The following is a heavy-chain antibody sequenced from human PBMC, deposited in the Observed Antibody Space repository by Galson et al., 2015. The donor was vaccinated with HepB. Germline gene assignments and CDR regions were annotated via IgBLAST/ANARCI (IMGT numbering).Heavy chain of an antibody. CDR2: INPNSGGT. CDR3: ARGTRDFWSGYPPDH. D-gene: IGHD3-3*01. V-gene: IGHV1-2*02. J-gene: IGHJ4*02. CDR1: GYTFTGYY. Sequence: SVKVSCKASGYTFTGYYMHWVRQAPGQGLEWMGWINPNSGGTNYAQKFQGRVTMTRDTSISTAYMELSRLRSDDTAVYYCARGTRDFWSGYPPDHWGQGTLVTVSS.